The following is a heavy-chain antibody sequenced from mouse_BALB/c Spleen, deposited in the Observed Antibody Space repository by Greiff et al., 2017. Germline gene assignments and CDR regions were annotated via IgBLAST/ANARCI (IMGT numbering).Heavy chain of an antibody. J-gene: IGHJ4*01. CDR1: GYSITSDYA. V-gene: IGHV3-2*02. CDR3: ARRSPYYYGSSYGAMDY. Sequence: DVKLQESGPGLVKPSQSLSLTCTVTGYSITSDYAWNWIRQFPGNKLEWMGYISYSGSTSYNPSLKSRISITRDTSKNQFFLQLNSVTTEDTATYYCARRSPYYYGSSYGAMDYWGQGTSVTVSS. CDR2: ISYSGST. D-gene: IGHD1-1*01.